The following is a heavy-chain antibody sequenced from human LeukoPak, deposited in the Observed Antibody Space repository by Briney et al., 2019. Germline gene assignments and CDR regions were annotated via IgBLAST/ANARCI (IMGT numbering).Heavy chain of an antibody. Sequence: SETLSLTCTVSGGSISSSSYYWGWIRQPPGKGLEWIGYIYYSGSTNYNPSLKSRVTISVDTSKNQFSLKLSSVTAADTAVYYCARHRGTHYGMDVWGQGTTVTVSS. D-gene: IGHD3-10*01. V-gene: IGHV4-61*05. CDR3: ARHRGTHYGMDV. CDR1: GGSISSSSYY. J-gene: IGHJ6*02. CDR2: IYYSGST.